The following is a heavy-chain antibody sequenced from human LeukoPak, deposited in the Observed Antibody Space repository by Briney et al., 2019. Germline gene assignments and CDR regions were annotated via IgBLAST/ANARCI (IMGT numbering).Heavy chain of an antibody. J-gene: IGHJ4*02. CDR2: IYYSGST. CDR3: ASARVDFSDYVFDY. D-gene: IGHD4-11*01. V-gene: IGHV4-31*03. Sequence: SGTLSLTCTVSGGSISSGGYYWSWIRQHPGKGLEWIGYIYYSGSTYYNPSLKSRVTISVDASKNQFSLRLSSVTAADTAVYYCASARVDFSDYVFDYWGQGTLVTVSS. CDR1: GGSISSGGYY.